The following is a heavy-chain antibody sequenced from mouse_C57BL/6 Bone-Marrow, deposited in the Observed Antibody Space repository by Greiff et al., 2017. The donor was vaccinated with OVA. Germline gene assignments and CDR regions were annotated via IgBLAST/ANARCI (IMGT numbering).Heavy chain of an antibody. CDR2: IDPENGDT. CDR3: TTGYDYGFAY. J-gene: IGHJ3*01. CDR1: GFNIKDDY. Sequence: VQLKESGAELVRPGASVKLSCTASGFNIKDDYMHWVKQRPEQGLEWIGWIDPENGDTEYASKFQGKATITADTSSNTAYLQLSSLTSEDTAVYYCTTGYDYGFAYWGQGTLVTVSA. D-gene: IGHD2-4*01. V-gene: IGHV14-4*01.